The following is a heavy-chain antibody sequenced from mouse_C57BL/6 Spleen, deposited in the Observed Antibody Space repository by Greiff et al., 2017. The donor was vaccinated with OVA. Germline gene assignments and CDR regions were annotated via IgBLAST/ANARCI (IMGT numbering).Heavy chain of an antibody. CDR1: GYSITSGYY. D-gene: IGHD3-1*01. CDR2: ISYDGSN. J-gene: IGHJ2*01. V-gene: IGHV3-6*01. Sequence: EVHLVESGPGLVKPSQSLSLTCSVTGYSITSGYYWNWIRQFPGNKLEWMGYISYDGSNNYNPSLKNRISITRDTSKNQFFLKLNSVTTEDTATYYCAREGTLFDYWGQGTTLTVSS. CDR3: AREGTLFDY.